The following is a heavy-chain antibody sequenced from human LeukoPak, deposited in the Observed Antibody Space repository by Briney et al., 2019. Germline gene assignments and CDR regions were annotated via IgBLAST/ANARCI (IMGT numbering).Heavy chain of an antibody. J-gene: IGHJ4*02. D-gene: IGHD3-3*01. Sequence: PSETLSLTCAVSGGSISSSNWWSWVRQPPGKGLEWIGEIYHSGSTNYNPSLKSRVTILEDKSKNRFSLKMSSATAADTAVYYCARLSLKVLEWSPTKGKETHYFDYWGQGTLVTVSS. V-gene: IGHV4-4*02. CDR2: IYHSGST. CDR3: ARLSLKVLEWSPTKGKETHYFDY. CDR1: GGSISSSNW.